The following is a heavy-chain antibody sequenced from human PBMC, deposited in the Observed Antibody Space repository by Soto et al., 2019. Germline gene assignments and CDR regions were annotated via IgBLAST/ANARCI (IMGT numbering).Heavy chain of an antibody. V-gene: IGHV4-39*01. Sequence: NPSETLCITCTFSDGSISSSSYDWGWIRQPPGKGLEWIGSIYYSGSTYYNPSLKSRVTISVDTSKNQFSLKLSSVTAADTAVYYCARRVAEAGNWFDPWGQGTLVTVSS. CDR2: IYYSGST. D-gene: IGHD6-13*01. CDR3: ARRVAEAGNWFDP. CDR1: DGSISSSSYD. J-gene: IGHJ5*02.